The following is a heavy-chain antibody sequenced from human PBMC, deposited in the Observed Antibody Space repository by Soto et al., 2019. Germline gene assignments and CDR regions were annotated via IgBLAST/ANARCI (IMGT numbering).Heavy chain of an antibody. CDR2: TYYRSKWYD. V-gene: IGHV6-1*01. D-gene: IGHD4-17*01. J-gene: IGHJ1*01. CDR1: GDSVSSNTVA. CDR3: ARSSTVTAFYFQH. Sequence: PSQTLSLTCAISGDSVSSNTVAWNWIRQSPSRGLEWLGRTYYRSKWYDDYAESVKSRITINPDTSKNQFSLHLNSVALEDTAVYYCARSSTVTAFYFQHWGQGTLVTVSS.